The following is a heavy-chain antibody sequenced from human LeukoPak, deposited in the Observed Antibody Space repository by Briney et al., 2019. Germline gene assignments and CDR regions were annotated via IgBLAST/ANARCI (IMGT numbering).Heavy chain of an antibody. J-gene: IGHJ6*02. Sequence: SVKVSCKASGYTFTSYGISWVRQAPGQGLEWMGGIIPIFGTANYAQKFQGRVTITADESTSTAYMELSSLRSEDTAVYYCARDWDIVVVPAAQELYYYYGMDVWGQGTTVTVSS. CDR2: IIPIFGTA. CDR3: ARDWDIVVVPAAQELYYYYGMDV. V-gene: IGHV1-69*13. D-gene: IGHD2-2*01. CDR1: GYTFTSYG.